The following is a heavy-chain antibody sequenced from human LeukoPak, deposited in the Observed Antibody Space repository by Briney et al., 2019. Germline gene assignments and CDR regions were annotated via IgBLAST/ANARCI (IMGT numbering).Heavy chain of an antibody. Sequence: TAGSLRLTCAASGFTFSNYAMHWVRQAQGTGLEWVALISYDGSSIRYADSVRGPFTISRDNSKNTLYLEVSSLRADDTAVYYCVRDHSTGGSGWYYDSWGQGTLLTVSS. CDR1: GFTFSNYA. CDR3: VRDHSTGGSGWYYDS. CDR2: ISYDGSSI. D-gene: IGHD6-19*01. V-gene: IGHV3-30*04. J-gene: IGHJ5*01.